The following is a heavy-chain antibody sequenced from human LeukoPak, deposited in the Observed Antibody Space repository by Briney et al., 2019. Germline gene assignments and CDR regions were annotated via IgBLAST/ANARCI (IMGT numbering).Heavy chain of an antibody. J-gene: IGHJ4*02. CDR2: IFPSGGEI. CDR1: GFTFSSYE. CDR3: ATYRQVLLPFES. V-gene: IGHV3-23*01. D-gene: IGHD5-18*01. Sequence: GGSLRLSCAASGFTFSSYEMNWVRQPPGKGLEWVSSIFPSGGEIHYADSVRGRFTIPRDNSKSILSLQMNSLRAEDTAIYYCATYRQVLLPFESWGQGTLVTVSS.